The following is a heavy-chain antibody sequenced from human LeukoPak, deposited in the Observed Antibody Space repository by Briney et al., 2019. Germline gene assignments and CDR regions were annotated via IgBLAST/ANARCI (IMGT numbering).Heavy chain of an antibody. J-gene: IGHJ5*02. CDR3: ATGCSSTSCYGDWFDP. V-gene: IGHV1-2*02. D-gene: IGHD2-2*01. CDR1: GYTFTGYY. CDR2: INPNSGGT. Sequence: ASVKVSCKASGYTFTGYYMHWVRQAPGQGLEWMGWINPNSGGTNYAQKFQGRVTMTRDTSISTAYMELSRLRSDDTAVYYCATGCSSTSCYGDWFDPWGQGTLVTVSS.